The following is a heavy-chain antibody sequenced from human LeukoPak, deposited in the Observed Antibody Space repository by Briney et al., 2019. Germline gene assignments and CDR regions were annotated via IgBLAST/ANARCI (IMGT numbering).Heavy chain of an antibody. D-gene: IGHD3-10*01. V-gene: IGHV3-30*02. CDR1: GFTFSSYG. J-gene: IGHJ4*02. CDR2: IRYDGSNK. CDR3: AKDRRRTLYYGSGTSLDY. Sequence: PGGSLRLSCAASGFTFSSYGMHWVRQAPGKGLEWVAFIRYDGSNKYYADSVKGRFTISRDNSKNTLYLQMNSLRAEDTAVYYCAKDRRRTLYYGSGTSLDYWGQGTLVTVSS.